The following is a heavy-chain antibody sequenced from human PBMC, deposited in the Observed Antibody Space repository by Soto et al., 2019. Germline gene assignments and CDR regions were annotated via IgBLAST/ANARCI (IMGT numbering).Heavy chain of an antibody. V-gene: IGHV4-59*01. CDR1: GGSISSYY. CDR3: ARTRTALKTFDY. Sequence: PSETLSLTCTVSGGSISSYYWSWIWQPPGKGLEWIGYIYYSGSTNYNPSLKSRVTISVDTSKNQFSLKLSSVTAADTAVYYCARTRTALKTFDYWGQGTLVTAS. J-gene: IGHJ4*02. CDR2: IYYSGST.